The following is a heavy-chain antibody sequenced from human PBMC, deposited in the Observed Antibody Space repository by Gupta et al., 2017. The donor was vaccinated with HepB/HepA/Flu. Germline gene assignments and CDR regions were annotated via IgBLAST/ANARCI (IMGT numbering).Heavy chain of an antibody. CDR3: ASYHRAFYGMDV. D-gene: IGHD3-3*02. CDR2: ISDSGSTI. Sequence: EVQMVESGGGLVQPGGSLRLSCAASGFSFISYEMNWVRQAPGKGLEWVSYISDSGSTIYYADSVKGRFTISRDNAKNSLYLQMNSLRAEDTAVYYCASYHRAFYGMDVWGQGTTVTVSS. CDR1: GFSFISYE. V-gene: IGHV3-48*03. J-gene: IGHJ6*02.